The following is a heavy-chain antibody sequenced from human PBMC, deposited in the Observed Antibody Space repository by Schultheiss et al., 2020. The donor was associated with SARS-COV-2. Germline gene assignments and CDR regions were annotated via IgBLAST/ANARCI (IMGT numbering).Heavy chain of an antibody. Sequence: GGSLRLSCAASGFTFSSYGMHWVRQAPGKGLEWVAVISHDGSHRYSADPVKGRFTISRDKSKNTLYVQVNSLRAEDTAVYYCAREPSERHYYENYYMDVWGTGTTVTVSS. J-gene: IGHJ6*03. CDR3: AREPSERHYYENYYMDV. CDR1: GFTFSSYG. CDR2: ISHDGSHR. D-gene: IGHD3-16*01. V-gene: IGHV3-30*06.